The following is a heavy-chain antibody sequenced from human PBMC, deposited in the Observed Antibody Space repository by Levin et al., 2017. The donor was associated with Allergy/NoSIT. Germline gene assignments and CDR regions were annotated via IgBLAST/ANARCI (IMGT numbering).Heavy chain of an antibody. CDR1: GFTVSSNY. D-gene: IGHD3-3*01. J-gene: IGHJ3*02. CDR2: IYSGGST. Sequence: GGSLRLSCAASGFTVSSNYMSWVRQAPGKGLEWVSVIYSGGSTYYADSVKGRFTISRDNSKNTLYLQMNSLRAEDTAVYYCARVLEITDAFDIWGQGTMVTVSS. CDR3: ARVLEITDAFDI. V-gene: IGHV3-53*01.